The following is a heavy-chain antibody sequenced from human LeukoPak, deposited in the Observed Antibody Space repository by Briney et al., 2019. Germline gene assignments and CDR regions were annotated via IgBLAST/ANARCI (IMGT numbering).Heavy chain of an antibody. V-gene: IGHV4-30-4*01. CDR1: GGSINSGDSH. Sequence: PSETLSLTCTVSGGSINSGDSHWSWIRQPPGTSLEWIGYISYSGTPYYNPSLRGRVAISGDTSKNQFSLRLGSVTAADTAVYYCARVPYGSRTYYFDYWGQGILVTVSS. D-gene: IGHD3-10*01. J-gene: IGHJ4*02. CDR2: ISYSGTP. CDR3: ARVPYGSRTYYFDY.